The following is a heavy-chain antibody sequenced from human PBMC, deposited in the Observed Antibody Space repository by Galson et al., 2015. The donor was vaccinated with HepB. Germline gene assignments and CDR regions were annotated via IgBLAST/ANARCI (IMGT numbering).Heavy chain of an antibody. V-gene: IGHV3-33*01. Sequence: SLRLSCAASGFSFDTYDMHWVRQAPGKGLEWVAVIWYHGRNRYYTDSVKGRFTISRDNSKNTLYLQMNSLRAEDTAIYYCARDPERFYFGGGAYLPDYWGQGTLVAVSS. CDR2: IWYHGRNR. CDR3: ARDPERFYFGGGAYLPDY. CDR1: GFSFDTYD. D-gene: IGHD2-21*01. J-gene: IGHJ4*02.